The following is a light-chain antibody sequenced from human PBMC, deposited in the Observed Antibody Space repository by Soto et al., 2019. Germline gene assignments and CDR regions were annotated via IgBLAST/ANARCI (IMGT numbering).Light chain of an antibody. J-gene: IGKJ1*01. V-gene: IGKV3-20*01. CDR2: GAS. Sequence: EIVLTQSPGTLSLSPGERATLSCRASQTVTSNYLAWYQRKPGQAPSLLIYGASSRATDIPDRFSGSGSGTDFTLTITRLEPEDFAAYFCQQYAGSPSTFGQGTKVEIK. CDR3: QQYAGSPST. CDR1: QTVTSNY.